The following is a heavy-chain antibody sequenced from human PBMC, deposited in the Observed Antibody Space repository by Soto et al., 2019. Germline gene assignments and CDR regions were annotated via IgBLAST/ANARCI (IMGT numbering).Heavy chain of an antibody. V-gene: IGHV6-1*01. D-gene: IGHD3-16*01. J-gene: IGHJ3*02. CDR3: AKNSRGRGLGGRQETFDI. CDR2: TYYRSKWYN. Sequence: SQTLSLTCAISGDSVSSNSAAWNWIRQSPSRGLEWLGRTYYRSKWYNDYAVSVKSRITINPDTSKNQFSLQLNSVTPEDTAVYYCAKNSRGRGLGGRQETFDIWGQGTMVTVSS. CDR1: GDSVSSNSAA.